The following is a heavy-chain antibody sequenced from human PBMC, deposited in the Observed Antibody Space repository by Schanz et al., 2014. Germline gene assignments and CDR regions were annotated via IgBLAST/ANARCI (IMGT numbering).Heavy chain of an antibody. CDR3: AKDMHKDYGGKPQAYDI. CDR2: IWYDGNNK. D-gene: IGHD4-17*01. CDR1: GFTVRDYQ. V-gene: IGHV3-33*06. J-gene: IGHJ3*02. Sequence: QVQLVESGGGVVQPGRSLRLSCAASGFTVRDYQMTWIRQAPGKGLEWVAAIWYDGNNKFYADSVKGRFIISRDNSKNTLDRQMNSLRDEDTALYYCAKDMHKDYGGKPQAYDIWGQGTMVTVSS.